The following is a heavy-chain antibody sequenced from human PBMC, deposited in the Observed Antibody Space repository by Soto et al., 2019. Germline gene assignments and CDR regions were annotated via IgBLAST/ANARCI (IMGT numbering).Heavy chain of an antibody. D-gene: IGHD1-26*01. J-gene: IGHJ6*02. CDR2: IIPIFGTA. CDR3: ARDREEGATQYYYYGMDV. Sequence: QVQLVQSGAEVKKPGSSVKVSCKASGGTFSSYAISWVRQAPGQGLEWMGGIIPIFGTANYAQKFQGRVTITADESTSTAYMELSSLRSEDTAVYYCARDREEGATQYYYYGMDVWGQGTTVTVSS. CDR1: GGTFSSYA. V-gene: IGHV1-69*01.